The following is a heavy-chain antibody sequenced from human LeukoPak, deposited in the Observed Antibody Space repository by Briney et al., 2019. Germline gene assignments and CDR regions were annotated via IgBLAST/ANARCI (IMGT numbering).Heavy chain of an antibody. CDR2: MNPNSGNT. V-gene: IGHV1-8*01. CDR1: GYTFTSYD. J-gene: IGHJ4*02. Sequence: ASVNVSCKASGYTFTSYDINWVRQATGQGLEWMGWMNPNSGNTGYAQKFQGRVTMTRNTSISTAYMELSSLRSEDTAVYYCARGVTMVRGVITSHVDYWGQGTLVTVSS. D-gene: IGHD3-10*01. CDR3: ARGVTMVRGVITSHVDY.